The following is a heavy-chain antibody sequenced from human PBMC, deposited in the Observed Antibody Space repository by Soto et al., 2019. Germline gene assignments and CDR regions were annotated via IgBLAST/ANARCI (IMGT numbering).Heavy chain of an antibody. CDR1: GDSVSSSSVT. D-gene: IGHD1-26*01. CDR2: TYYRSKWYN. Sequence: SQTLSLTCAISGDSVSSSSVTWNWIRQSPSRGPEWLGRTYYRSKWYNDYAESVKSRITINPDTSKNQLSLHLNSVTPEDTAVYYCVRLIGNSWLDFWGQGTLVTVSS. J-gene: IGHJ5*01. V-gene: IGHV6-1*01. CDR3: VRLIGNSWLDF.